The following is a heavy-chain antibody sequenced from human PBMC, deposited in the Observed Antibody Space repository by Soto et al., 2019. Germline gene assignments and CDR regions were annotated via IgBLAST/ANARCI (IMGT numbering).Heavy chain of an antibody. V-gene: IGHV1-2*04. CDR1: GYTFTGYY. Sequence: ASVKVSCKASGYTFTGYYMHWVRQAPGQGLVWMGWVNPNSGGANYAQKFQGWVTMTRDTSISTAYMELSRLRSDDTAVYYCAREEIVGRVLWSGEPSQIWYYGMDVWGQGT. J-gene: IGHJ6*02. CDR3: AREEIVGRVLWSGEPSQIWYYGMDV. D-gene: IGHD3-10*01. CDR2: VNPNSGGA.